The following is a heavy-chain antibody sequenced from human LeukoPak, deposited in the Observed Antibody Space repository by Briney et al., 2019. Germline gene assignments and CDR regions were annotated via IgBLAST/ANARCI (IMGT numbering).Heavy chain of an antibody. CDR2: FDPEDGET. D-gene: IGHD5-18*01. J-gene: IGHJ3*02. V-gene: IGHV1-24*01. Sequence: ASVKVSCKVSGYTLTELSMHWVRQAPGKGLEWMGGFDPEDGETIYAQEFQGRVTMTEDTSTDTAYMELSSLRSEDTAVYYCATPYSYGAGAFDIWGQGTMVTVSS. CDR3: ATPYSYGAGAFDI. CDR1: GYTLTELS.